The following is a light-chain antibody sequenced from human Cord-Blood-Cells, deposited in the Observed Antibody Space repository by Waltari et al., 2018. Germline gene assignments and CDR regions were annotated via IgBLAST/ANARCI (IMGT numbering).Light chain of an antibody. CDR1: QSVSSY. V-gene: IGKV3-11*01. CDR2: DAS. J-gene: IGKJ3*01. CDR3: QQRSNWPPVFT. Sequence: IVLTKSPATLSLSPGERATLSCRASQSVSSYLAWYQQKPGQAPRLLIYDASNRATGIPARFSGSGSGTDFTLTISSLELEDFAVYYCQQRSNWPPVFTFGPGTKVDIK.